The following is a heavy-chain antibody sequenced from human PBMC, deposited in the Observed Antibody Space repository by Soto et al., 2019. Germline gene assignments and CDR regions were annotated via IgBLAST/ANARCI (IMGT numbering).Heavy chain of an antibody. CDR3: ARGVLRFLEWLSSYYFDY. CDR1: GDIVSSNSAA. D-gene: IGHD3-3*01. CDR2: TYYRSKWYN. J-gene: IGHJ4*02. V-gene: IGHV6-1*01. Sequence: PSQTLSLTCAISGDIVSSNSAAWNWIRQSPSRGLEWLGRTYYRSKWYNDYAVSVKSRITINPDTSKNQFSLQLNSVTPEDTAVYYCARGVLRFLEWLSSYYFDYWGKGTLVTVSS.